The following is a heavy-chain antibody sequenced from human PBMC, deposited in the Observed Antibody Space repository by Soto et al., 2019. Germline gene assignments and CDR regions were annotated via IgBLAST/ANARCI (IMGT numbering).Heavy chain of an antibody. V-gene: IGHV1-2*04. D-gene: IGHD5-12*01. J-gene: IGHJ5*02. CDR1: GYTFTGYY. Sequence: GASVQVSCKASGYTFTGYYMHWVRQAPGQGLEWMGWINPNSGGTNYAQKFQGWVTMTRDTSISTAYMELSRLRSDDTAVYYCARGVEMATMRWGRSWFDPWGQGTLVTVSS. CDR3: ARGVEMATMRWGRSWFDP. CDR2: INPNSGGT.